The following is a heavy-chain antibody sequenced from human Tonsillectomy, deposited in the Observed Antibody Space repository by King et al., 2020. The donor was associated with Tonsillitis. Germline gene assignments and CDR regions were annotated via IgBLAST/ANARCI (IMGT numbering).Heavy chain of an antibody. Sequence: VQLVESGAEVKKPGESLRISCKGSGYSFTSFWISWVRQMPGKGLEWMGRIDPSDSYTDYSPSFQGHVTISADKSISTAYLQWSSLKATDTDMYYCAMLDTAMIMGSEDDYWGQGTLVTVSS. J-gene: IGHJ4*02. D-gene: IGHD5-18*01. CDR2: IDPSDSYT. CDR3: AMLDTAMIMGSEDDY. CDR1: GYSFTSFW. V-gene: IGHV5-10-1*03.